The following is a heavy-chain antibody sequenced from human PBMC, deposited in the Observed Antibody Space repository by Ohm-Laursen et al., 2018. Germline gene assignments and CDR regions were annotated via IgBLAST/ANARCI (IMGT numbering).Heavy chain of an antibody. J-gene: IGHJ6*02. V-gene: IGHV3-33*01. CDR2: IWYDGSNK. CDR3: ARDIDVVPAANYYYYGMDV. D-gene: IGHD2-2*01. Sequence: SLRLSCSASGFTFSSYGMHWVRQAPGKGLEWVAVIWYDGSNKYYADSVKGRFTTSRDNSKNTLYLQMNSLRAEDTAVYYCARDIDVVPAANYYYYGMDVWGQGTTVTVSS. CDR1: GFTFSSYG.